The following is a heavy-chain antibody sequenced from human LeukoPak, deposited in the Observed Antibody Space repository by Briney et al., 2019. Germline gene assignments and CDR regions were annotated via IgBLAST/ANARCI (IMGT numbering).Heavy chain of an antibody. J-gene: IGHJ6*03. D-gene: IGHD3-16*01. V-gene: IGHV4-59*08. CDR1: GGSISSYY. CDR2: IYYSGST. CDR3: ARHGAPLAHYYMDV. Sequence: PSETLSLTCTVSGGSISSYYWNWIRQPPGKGLEWIGYIYYSGSTNYNPSLKSRVTISVDTSKNQFSLKLSSVTAADTAVYYCARHGAPLAHYYMDVWGKGTTVTVSS.